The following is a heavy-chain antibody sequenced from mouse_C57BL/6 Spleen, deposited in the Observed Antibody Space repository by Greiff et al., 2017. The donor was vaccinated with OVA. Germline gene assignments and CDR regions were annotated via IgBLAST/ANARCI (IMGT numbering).Heavy chain of an antibody. Sequence: QVQLQQPGAELVRPGSSVKLSCKASGYTFTSYWMDWVKQRPGQGLEWIGNIYPSDSETHYNQKFKDKATLTVDKSSSTAYMQLSSLTSEDSAVYYCARERRTAQATSGFSYWGQGTLVTVSA. D-gene: IGHD3-2*02. V-gene: IGHV1-61*01. CDR1: GYTFTSYW. CDR3: ARERRTAQATSGFSY. J-gene: IGHJ3*01. CDR2: IYPSDSET.